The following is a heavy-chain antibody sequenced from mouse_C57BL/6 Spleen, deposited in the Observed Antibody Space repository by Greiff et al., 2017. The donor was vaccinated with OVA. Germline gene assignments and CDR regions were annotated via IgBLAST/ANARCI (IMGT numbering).Heavy chain of an antibody. J-gene: IGHJ4*01. V-gene: IGHV1-64*01. CDR1: GYTFTSYW. D-gene: IGHD2-4*01. CDR2: IHPSSGST. CDR3: ARWGYDYDPYYAIDY. Sequence: QVQLQQPGAELVKPGASVKLSCKASGYTFTSYWMHWVKQRPGQGLEWIGMIHPSSGSTNYNEKFKSKATLTVDKSSSTAYMQLSSLTSEDSAVYYCARWGYDYDPYYAIDYWGQGTSVTVSS.